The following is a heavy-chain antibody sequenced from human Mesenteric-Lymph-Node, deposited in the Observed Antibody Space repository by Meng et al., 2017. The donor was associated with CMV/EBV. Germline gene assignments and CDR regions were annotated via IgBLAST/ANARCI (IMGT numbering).Heavy chain of an antibody. J-gene: IGHJ4*02. D-gene: IGHD3-3*01. Sequence: GGSLRLSCHVSGFTFDDYAMHWVRQAPGKGLEWVSGINWSSGRVEYADSVKGRFIISRDNAKSSLYLQMNSLKPEDTAFYFCAKPLSPYDFWSPPDFWGQGALVTVSS. CDR1: GFTFDDYA. CDR3: AKPLSPYDFWSPPDF. V-gene: IGHV3-9*01. CDR2: INWSSGRV.